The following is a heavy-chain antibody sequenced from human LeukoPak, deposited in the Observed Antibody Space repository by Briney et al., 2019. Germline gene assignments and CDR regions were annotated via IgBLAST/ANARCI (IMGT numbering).Heavy chain of an antibody. V-gene: IGHV3-9*01. CDR2: ISWNSGSI. D-gene: IGHD6-13*01. CDR1: GFTFDDYA. Sequence: PGGSLRLSCAASGFTFDDYAMHWVRQAPGKGLEWVSGISWNSGSIGYADSVKGRFTISRDNAKNSLYLQMNSLRAEDTALYYCAKGRQLGTLDAFDIWGQGTMVTVSS. J-gene: IGHJ3*02. CDR3: AKGRQLGTLDAFDI.